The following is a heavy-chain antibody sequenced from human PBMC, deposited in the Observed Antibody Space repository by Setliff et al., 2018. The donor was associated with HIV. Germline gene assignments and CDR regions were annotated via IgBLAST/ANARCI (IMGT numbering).Heavy chain of an antibody. CDR2: IYDSGVT. V-gene: IGHV4-59*11. CDR1: GATISRHF. Sequence: SETLSLTCTVSGATISRHFWSWIRQSPGKVLEWIGTIYDSGVTKYNPSLKTRVSVSVDTSRSHLSLSLTSVTPADTAVYYCARRQWGTSAYYEFFQRWGQGSLVTV. CDR3: ARRQWGTSAYYEFFQR. D-gene: IGHD3-3*01. J-gene: IGHJ1*01.